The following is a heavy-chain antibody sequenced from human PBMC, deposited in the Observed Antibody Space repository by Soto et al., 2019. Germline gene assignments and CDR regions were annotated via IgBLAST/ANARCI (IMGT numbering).Heavy chain of an antibody. CDR2: IYPGDSDT. CDR3: ARRSDYYDSSGYRGLFDY. J-gene: IGHJ4*02. CDR1: GYSFTSYW. V-gene: IGHV5-51*01. Sequence: GESLKISCKGSGYSFTSYWIGWVRQMPGKGLEWMGIIYPGDSDTRYSPSFQGQVTISADKSISTAYLQWSSLKASDTAMYYCARRSDYYDSSGYRGLFDYWGQGTLVTVSS. D-gene: IGHD3-22*01.